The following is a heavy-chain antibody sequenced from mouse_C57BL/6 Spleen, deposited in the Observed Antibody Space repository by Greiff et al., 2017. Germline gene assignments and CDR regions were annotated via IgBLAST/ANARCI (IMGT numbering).Heavy chain of an antibody. D-gene: IGHD2-4*01. CDR1: GFSFNTYA. CDR2: IRSKSNNYAT. CDR3: VRHIYYDYDEGGAWFAY. J-gene: IGHJ3*01. Sequence: EVHLVESGGGLVQPKGSLKLSCAASGFSFNTYAMNWVRQAPGKGLEWVARIRSKSNNYATYYADSVKDRFTISRDDSESMLYLQMNNLKTEDTAMYYCVRHIYYDYDEGGAWFAYWGQGTLVTVSA. V-gene: IGHV10-1*01.